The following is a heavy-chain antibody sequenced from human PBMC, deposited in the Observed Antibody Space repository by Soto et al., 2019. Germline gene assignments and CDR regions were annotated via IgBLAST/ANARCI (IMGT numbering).Heavy chain of an antibody. D-gene: IGHD1-26*01. CDR2: TNAGNGDT. CDR3: ARDQGGSFLAFYFDS. J-gene: IGHJ4*02. V-gene: IGHV1-3*01. Sequence: QVQLVQSGAEGKKPGASVRLSCKASGYTFTSHIMHWVRQAPGQRLEWMGWTNAGNGDTKYSQKFEDRVTITTDTSASIGYMELGSLRSEDTALYYCARDQGGSFLAFYFDSWGQGTLVTVSS. CDR1: GYTFTSHI.